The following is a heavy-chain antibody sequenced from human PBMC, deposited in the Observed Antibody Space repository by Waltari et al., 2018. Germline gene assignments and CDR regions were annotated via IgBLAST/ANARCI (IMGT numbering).Heavy chain of an antibody. V-gene: IGHV3-48*04. CDR3: ARVQWLVPVDYYYYGMDV. J-gene: IGHJ6*02. Sequence: EVQLVESGGGLVQPGGSLRLSCASSGFTFSTYSMTWVRQAPGKGLEWVSYIRGSGSPIYYADSGKGRFTISRDNAKNSLYLQMNSLRAEDTAVYYCARVQWLVPVDYYYYGMDVWGQGTTVTVSS. D-gene: IGHD6-19*01. CDR2: IRGSGSPI. CDR1: GFTFSTYS.